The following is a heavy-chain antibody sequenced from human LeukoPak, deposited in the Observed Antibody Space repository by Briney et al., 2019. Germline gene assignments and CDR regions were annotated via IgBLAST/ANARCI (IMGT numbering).Heavy chain of an antibody. D-gene: IGHD1-26*01. Sequence: ASVKVSCKASGYTFTSHDINWVRQATGQGLEWMGWMNPNSGNTGYAQKFQGRVTTTSNTSISTAYMELSSLRSEDTAVYHCARGPLYRVGVPGWFDPWGQGTLVTVSS. V-gene: IGHV1-8*01. CDR1: GYTFTSHD. J-gene: IGHJ5*02. CDR2: MNPNSGNT. CDR3: ARGPLYRVGVPGWFDP.